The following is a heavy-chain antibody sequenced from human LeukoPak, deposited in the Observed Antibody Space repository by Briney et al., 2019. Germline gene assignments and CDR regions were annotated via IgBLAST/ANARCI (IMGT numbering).Heavy chain of an antibody. V-gene: IGHV1-2*02. CDR2: INPNSGGT. Sequence: ASVKVSCKASGYTFTSYGISWVRQAPGQGLEWMGWINPNSGGTNYAQKLQGRVTMTRDTSISTAYMELSRLRSDDTAVYYCARAQLHYDILTGYPDYWGQGTLVTVSS. CDR1: GYTFTSYG. D-gene: IGHD3-9*01. CDR3: ARAQLHYDILTGYPDY. J-gene: IGHJ4*02.